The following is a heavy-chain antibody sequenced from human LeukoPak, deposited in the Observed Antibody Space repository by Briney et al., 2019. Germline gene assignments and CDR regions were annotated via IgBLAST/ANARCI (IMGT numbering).Heavy chain of an antibody. CDR3: ARDLLDYYDSSGYYGAFDI. J-gene: IGHJ3*02. Sequence: PGGSLRLSCAASGFTVSSNYMSWVRQAPGKGLVWGSVIYSGGSTYYADSVKGRFTISRDNSKNTLYLQMNSLRAEDTAVYYCARDLLDYYDSSGYYGAFDIWGQGTMVTVSS. V-gene: IGHV3-66*01. CDR1: GFTVSSNY. CDR2: IYSGGST. D-gene: IGHD3-22*01.